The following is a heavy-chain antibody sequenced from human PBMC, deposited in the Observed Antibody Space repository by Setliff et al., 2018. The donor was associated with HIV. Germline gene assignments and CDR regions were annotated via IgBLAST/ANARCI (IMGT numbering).Heavy chain of an antibody. CDR3: AGSRGYFVKAD. Sequence: SLRLSCAASGFTFSTYWMSWVRQAPGKGLEWVANINQDGREKYYVDSVKGRFTISRDNAKDLLYLQMNSLRGEDTAVYYCAGSRGYFVKADWGQGTLVTVSS. D-gene: IGHD3-22*01. V-gene: IGHV3-7*01. CDR1: GFTFSTYW. J-gene: IGHJ4*02. CDR2: INQDGREK.